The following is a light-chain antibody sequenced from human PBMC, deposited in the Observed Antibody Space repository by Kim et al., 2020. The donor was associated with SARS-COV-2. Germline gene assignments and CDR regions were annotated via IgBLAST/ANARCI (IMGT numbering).Light chain of an antibody. CDR2: EDK. Sequence: SYELTQPPSVSVSPGQTATITCSGNALSKKFAYWYRQKSGQAPVLVISEDKQRPSGIPERFSGSKSGTMVTLTIRGAQVEDEGDYYCYSADRSANYWVLGGGTKLTVL. V-gene: IGLV3-10*01. CDR3: YSADRSANYWV. J-gene: IGLJ3*02. CDR1: ALSKKF.